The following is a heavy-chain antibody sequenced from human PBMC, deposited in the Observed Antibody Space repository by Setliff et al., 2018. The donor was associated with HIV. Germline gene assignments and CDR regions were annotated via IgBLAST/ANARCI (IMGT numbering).Heavy chain of an antibody. CDR2: VYPSGST. J-gene: IGHJ3*02. CDR1: GASVSSHY. Sequence: SETLSLTCTVSGASVSSHYWTWIRQPAGKRLEWIGRVYPSGSTKYNPSLRSRVTILVDPSNNHFSLRLSSVTAADTAVYYCARHSDFWSEDAFDIWAQGTVVTVSS. V-gene: IGHV4-4*07. CDR3: ARHSDFWSEDAFDI. D-gene: IGHD3-3*01.